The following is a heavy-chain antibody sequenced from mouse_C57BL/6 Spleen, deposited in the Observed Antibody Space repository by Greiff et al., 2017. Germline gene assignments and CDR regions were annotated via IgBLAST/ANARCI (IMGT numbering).Heavy chain of an antibody. V-gene: IGHV5-17*01. CDR1: GFTFSDYG. Sequence: EVKLMESGGGLVKPGGSLKLSCAASGFTFSDYGMHWVRQAPETGLEWVAYISSGSSTIYYADTVKGRFTISRDNAKNTLFLQMTSLRSEDTAMYYCAVDWSWFAYWGQGTLVTVSA. D-gene: IGHD4-1*01. J-gene: IGHJ3*01. CDR2: ISSGSSTI. CDR3: AVDWSWFAY.